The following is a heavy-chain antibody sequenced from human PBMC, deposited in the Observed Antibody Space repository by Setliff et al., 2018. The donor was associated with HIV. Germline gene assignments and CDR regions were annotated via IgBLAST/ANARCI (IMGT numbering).Heavy chain of an antibody. CDR1: GGSIGGTHY. Sequence: SETLSLTCAVSGGSIGGTHYWHWVRQPPGRGLEWIGDIHHSGDTNYNPSLKSRVTLSVDTSRNHFSLKLSSVTAADTAVYYCARHGLAGATVDYWGQGTLVTVSS. V-gene: IGHV4-4*02. J-gene: IGHJ4*02. CDR3: ARHGLAGATVDY. D-gene: IGHD1-26*01. CDR2: IHHSGDT.